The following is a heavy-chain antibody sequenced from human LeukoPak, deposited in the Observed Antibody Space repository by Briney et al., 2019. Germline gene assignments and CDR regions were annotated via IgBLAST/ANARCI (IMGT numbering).Heavy chain of an antibody. CDR1: GFTFNSST. D-gene: IGHD3-10*01. J-gene: IGHJ4*02. CDR3: AKGSDGAGSYRPFDY. CDR2: INSGGGTT. V-gene: IGHV3-23*01. Sequence: GGSLRLSCAASGFTFNSSTMSWLRQAPGKGLEWVSAINSGGGTTSAESVKGRFTISRDNSKNALYLQMNSLRAEDTAVYYCAKGSDGAGSYRPFDYWGQGTLVTVSS.